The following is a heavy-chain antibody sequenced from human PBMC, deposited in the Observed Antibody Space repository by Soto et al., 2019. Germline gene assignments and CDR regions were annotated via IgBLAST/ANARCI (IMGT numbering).Heavy chain of an antibody. D-gene: IGHD6-19*01. J-gene: IGHJ4*02. CDR3: ARDDSSGWYWGDSFAY. Sequence: EVQLVESGGGLVQPGGSLRLSCAASGFTFSSYSMNCVRQAPGKGLEWVSYISSSSSTIYYADSVKGRFTISRDNAKNSLYLQMNSLRDEDTAVYYCARDDSSGWYWGDSFAYWGQGTLVTVSS. CDR2: ISSSSSTI. CDR1: GFTFSSYS. V-gene: IGHV3-48*02.